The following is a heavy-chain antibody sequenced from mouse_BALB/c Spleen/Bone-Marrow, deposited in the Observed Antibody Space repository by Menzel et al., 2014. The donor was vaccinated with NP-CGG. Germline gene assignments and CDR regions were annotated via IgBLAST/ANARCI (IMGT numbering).Heavy chain of an antibody. CDR2: ITSGGSYT. J-gene: IGHJ2*01. V-gene: IGHV5-6-4*01. Sequence: EVKVVESGGGLVKPGGSLKLSCAASGFTFSSYTMSWVRQTPEKRLEWVATITSGGSYTYYPDSVKGRFTISRDNAKNTLYLQMSSLKSEDTAMYYRTRDNGPFDYWGQGTTLTVSS. CDR1: GFTFSSYT. D-gene: IGHD1-2*01. CDR3: TRDNGPFDY.